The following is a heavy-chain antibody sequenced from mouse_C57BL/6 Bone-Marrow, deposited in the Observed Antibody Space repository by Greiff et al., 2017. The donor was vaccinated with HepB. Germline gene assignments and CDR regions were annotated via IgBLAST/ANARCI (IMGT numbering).Heavy chain of an antibody. V-gene: IGHV1-55*01. CDR2: IYPGSGST. CDR1: GYTFTSYW. D-gene: IGHD1-1*01. Sequence: QVQLQQPGAELVKPGASVKMSCKASGYTFTSYWITWVKQRPGQGLEWIGDIYPGSGSTNYNEKFKSKATLTVDKSSSTAYMQLSSLTSEDSAVYYCARVGPLRSFDYWGQGTTLTVSS. J-gene: IGHJ2*01. CDR3: ARVGPLRSFDY.